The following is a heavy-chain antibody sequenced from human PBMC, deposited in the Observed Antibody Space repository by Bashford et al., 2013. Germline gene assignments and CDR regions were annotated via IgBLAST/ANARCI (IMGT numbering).Heavy chain of an antibody. Sequence: VRQAPGMGLEWVSYISSSGSTKYYADSVKGRFSISRDNAKNSLFLQMNSLRDEDTAVYYCVSTYWGHSYWGQGTLVTVSS. CDR3: VSTYWGHSY. D-gene: IGHD7-27*01. CDR2: ISSSGSTK. J-gene: IGHJ4*02. V-gene: IGHV3-48*02.